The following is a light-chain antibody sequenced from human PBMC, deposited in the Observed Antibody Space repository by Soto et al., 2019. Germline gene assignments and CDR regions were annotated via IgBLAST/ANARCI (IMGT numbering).Light chain of an antibody. CDR1: QILLHSHGYNY. V-gene: IGKV2-28*01. Sequence: DIVMTQIPVSRPVTRVDPASISFKSSQILLHSHGYNYMDWYLQKPGQSPQLLIYFGSYRASGVPDRFSGSGSGTNFTLRISRVETDDFGIYYCMQALQVPITFGQGTRLEI. CDR2: FGS. CDR3: MQALQVPIT. J-gene: IGKJ5*01.